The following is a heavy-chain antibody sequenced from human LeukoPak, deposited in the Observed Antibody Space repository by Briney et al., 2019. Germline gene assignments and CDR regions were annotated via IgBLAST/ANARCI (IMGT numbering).Heavy chain of an antibody. Sequence: GASVKVSCKPTGYTFTTYGISWVRQAPGQGLEWMGWISVYNGDTKYAQKFQGRVTMTTDTSTSTAYMELRSLRSDDTAVYYCARAPPIMVRGVIIPYYYYYYGMDVWGQGTTVTVSS. CDR2: ISVYNGDT. V-gene: IGHV1-18*01. D-gene: IGHD3-10*01. CDR3: ARAPPIMVRGVIIPYYYYYYGMDV. CDR1: GYTFTTYG. J-gene: IGHJ6*02.